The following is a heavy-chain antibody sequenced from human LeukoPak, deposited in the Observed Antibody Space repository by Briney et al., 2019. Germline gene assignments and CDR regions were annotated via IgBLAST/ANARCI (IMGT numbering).Heavy chain of an antibody. Sequence: PGGSLRLSCAASGLTLSSYSLNWVRQAPGKGLEWVSSISSSSSYIYYADSVKGRFTISRDNAKNSLYLQMNSLRAEDTAVYYCARATRSGTSYWGQGTLVTVSS. J-gene: IGHJ4*02. CDR3: ARATRSGTSY. CDR2: ISSSSSYI. V-gene: IGHV3-21*01. D-gene: IGHD6-13*01. CDR1: GLTLSSYS.